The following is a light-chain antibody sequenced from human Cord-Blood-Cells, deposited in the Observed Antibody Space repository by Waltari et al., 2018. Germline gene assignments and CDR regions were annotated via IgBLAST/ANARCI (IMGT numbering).Light chain of an antibody. CDR3: QQYGSSPWT. CDR1: QSVSSSY. CDR2: GAS. V-gene: IGKV3-20*01. Sequence: ASQSVSSSYLAWYQQKPGQSPRLLIYGASSRATGIPDRFSGSGSGTDFTLTISRLEPEDFAVYYCQQYGSSPWTFGQGTKVEIK. J-gene: IGKJ1*01.